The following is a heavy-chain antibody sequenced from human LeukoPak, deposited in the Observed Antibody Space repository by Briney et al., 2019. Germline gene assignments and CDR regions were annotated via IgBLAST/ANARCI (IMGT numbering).Heavy chain of an antibody. D-gene: IGHD7-27*01. Sequence: QPGGSLRLSCAASGSTFSTYTMYWVRHPPGKRLEWVSIIGNNGGGIHYADSVKGRFTISRDNFKNALYLQMNSLRVEDTAVYYCAIDPNWGTHSWGQGVLVTVSS. CDR2: IGNNGGGI. V-gene: IGHV3-23*01. CDR3: AIDPNWGTHS. J-gene: IGHJ4*02. CDR1: GSTFSTYT.